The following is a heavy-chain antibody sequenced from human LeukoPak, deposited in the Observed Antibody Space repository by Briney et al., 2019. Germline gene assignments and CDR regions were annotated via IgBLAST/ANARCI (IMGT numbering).Heavy chain of an antibody. CDR3: AREGGQDYYDSSPVY. D-gene: IGHD3-22*01. V-gene: IGHV4-39*07. Sequence: SETLSLTCTVSGGSISSSNYYWGWIRQPPSKGLEWIGSMYYSGSIFYNPSLKSRVTISINTSKNQFSLKLSSVTAADTAVYYCAREGGQDYYDSSPVYWGQGTLVTVSS. CDR1: GGSISSSNYY. J-gene: IGHJ4*02. CDR2: MYYSGSI.